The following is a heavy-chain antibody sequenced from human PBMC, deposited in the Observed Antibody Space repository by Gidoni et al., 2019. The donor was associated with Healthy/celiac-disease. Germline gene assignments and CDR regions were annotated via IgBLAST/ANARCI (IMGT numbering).Heavy chain of an antibody. CDR1: GGSISSSSYY. D-gene: IGHD5-18*01. J-gene: IGHJ4*02. Sequence: QLQLQESGPGLVKPSETLSLTCTVSGGSISSSSYYWGWIRQPPGKGLEWIGSIYYSGSTYYNPSLKSRFTISVDTSKNQFSLKLSSVTAADTALYYCARRVVKYSYGYVFDYWGQGTLVTVSS. CDR3: ARRVVKYSYGYVFDY. CDR2: IYYSGST. V-gene: IGHV4-39*01.